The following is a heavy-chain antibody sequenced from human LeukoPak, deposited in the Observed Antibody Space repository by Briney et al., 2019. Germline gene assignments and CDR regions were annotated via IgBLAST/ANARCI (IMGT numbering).Heavy chain of an antibody. CDR2: IYYSGST. J-gene: IGHJ4*02. CDR1: GGSISSGDYY. Sequence: SETLSLTCTVSGGSISSGDYYWSWIRQPPGKGLEWIGYIYYSGSTYYNPSLKSRVTISVDTSKNQFSLKLSSVTAADTAVYYCARVVDGSSSSDFDYWGQRTLVTVSS. D-gene: IGHD6-13*01. V-gene: IGHV4-30-4*01. CDR3: ARVVDGSSSSDFDY.